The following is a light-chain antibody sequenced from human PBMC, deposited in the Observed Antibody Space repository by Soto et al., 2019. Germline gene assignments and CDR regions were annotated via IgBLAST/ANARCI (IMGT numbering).Light chain of an antibody. J-gene: IGLJ2*01. Sequence: QPVLTQPASVSGSPGQSIAISCTGNSSGIETFNLVSWYQQHPGKAPKLIIYEVNKRPSGISSRFSGSKSGNTASLTISGLQAEDEADYYCYSFAGFNTQFGGGTKLTVL. V-gene: IGLV2-23*02. CDR1: SSGIETFNL. CDR2: EVN. CDR3: YSFAGFNTQ.